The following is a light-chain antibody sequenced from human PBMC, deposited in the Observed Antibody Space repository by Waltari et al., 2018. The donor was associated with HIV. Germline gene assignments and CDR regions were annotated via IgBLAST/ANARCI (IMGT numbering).Light chain of an antibody. Sequence: QSVVPQPPSASGTPGQRVTISCSGSGPNIGTYSVNWYQHFPGTAPKLLIYMNDQRPSGVPGRFSGSQSGTSASLAISGLQYDDEADYYCAVWDDSLGGAVFGGGTKLTVL. CDR3: AVWDDSLGGAV. CDR2: MND. V-gene: IGLV1-47*01. CDR1: GPNIGTYS. J-gene: IGLJ2*01.